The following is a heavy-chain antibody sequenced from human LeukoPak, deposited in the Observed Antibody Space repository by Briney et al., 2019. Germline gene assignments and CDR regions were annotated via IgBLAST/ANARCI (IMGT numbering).Heavy chain of an antibody. D-gene: IGHD1-26*01. Sequence: SETLSLTCAVYGGSFSGYYWSWIRQPPGKGLEWIGYIYHSGSTYYNPSLKSRVTISVDRSKNQFSLKLSSVTAADTAVYYCAGWYSGSLANWFDPWGQGTLVTVSS. CDR2: IYHSGST. CDR3: AGWYSGSLANWFDP. V-gene: IGHV4-34*01. J-gene: IGHJ5*02. CDR1: GGSFSGYY.